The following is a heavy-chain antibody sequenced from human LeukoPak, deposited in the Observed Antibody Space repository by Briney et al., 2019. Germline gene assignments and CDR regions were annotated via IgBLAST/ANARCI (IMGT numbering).Heavy chain of an antibody. CDR1: GFTFSSYA. V-gene: IGHV3-23*01. CDR3: AKSPVSGGLGYYYYYYYMDV. D-gene: IGHD6-25*01. CDR2: ISGSGGST. J-gene: IGHJ6*03. Sequence: GGSLRLSCAASGFTFSSYAMSWVRQAPGKGLEWVSAISGSGGSTYYAGSVKGRFTISRDNSKNTLYLQMNSLRAEDTAVYYCAKSPVSGGLGYYYYYYYMDVWGKGTTVTVSS.